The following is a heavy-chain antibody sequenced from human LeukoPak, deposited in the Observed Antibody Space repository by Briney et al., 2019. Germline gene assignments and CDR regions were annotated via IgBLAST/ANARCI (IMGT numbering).Heavy chain of an antibody. Sequence: GASVKVSCKASGYTFTGYYMHWVRQAPGQGLEWMGWINPNSGGTNYAQKFQGRVTMTRDTSISTAYMELSRLRSDDTAVYYCARDLMARGVNKVGMDVWGQGTTVTVSS. J-gene: IGHJ6*02. CDR2: INPNSGGT. CDR3: ARDLMARGVNKVGMDV. V-gene: IGHV1-2*02. CDR1: GYTFTGYY. D-gene: IGHD3-10*01.